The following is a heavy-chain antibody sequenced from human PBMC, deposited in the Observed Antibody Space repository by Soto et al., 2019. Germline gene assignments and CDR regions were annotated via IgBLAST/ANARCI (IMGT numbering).Heavy chain of an antibody. V-gene: IGHV5-51*01. D-gene: IGHD3-10*01. CDR1: GYNFISYW. J-gene: IGHJ4*02. CDR3: PRQAYYGSGTYYSDY. Sequence: GESLKISCNTSGYNFISYWVAWVRQVPGKGLEWMGIIYPGDSDATYSPSFEGQVTFSVDKSITTAYLQWISLKASATAMYYCPRQAYYGSGTYYSDYWGQGTQVTVSS. CDR2: IYPGDSDA.